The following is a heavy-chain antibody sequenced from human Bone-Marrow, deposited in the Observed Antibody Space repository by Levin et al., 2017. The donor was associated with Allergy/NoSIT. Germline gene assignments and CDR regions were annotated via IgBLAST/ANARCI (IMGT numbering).Heavy chain of an antibody. CDR3: ARGPEHYYHAMDV. J-gene: IGHJ6*02. CDR2: IYDSEST. CDR1: GGSVNSGGYT. V-gene: IGHV4-30-2*01. Sequence: SETLSLTCTVSGGSVNSGGYTWSWIRQPPGKGLEWIGYIYDSESTYSTPSLKSRVTISVNRANNQFSLKLSSVTAADTAVYYCARGPEHYYHAMDVWGQGTTVTVSS.